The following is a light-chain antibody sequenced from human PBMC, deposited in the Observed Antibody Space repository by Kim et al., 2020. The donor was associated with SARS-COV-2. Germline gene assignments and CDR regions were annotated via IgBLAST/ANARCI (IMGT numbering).Light chain of an antibody. CDR2: DAT. CDR3: QQCYDWPPLT. Sequence: SRGESAAPSRRASQTINNKLVWYQQKPGQAPRLLNYDATTRATGVPARFIGSGSETDFTLTISSLQSEDFAVYYYQQCYDWPPLTFGRGTKVDIK. V-gene: IGKV3-15*01. J-gene: IGKJ1*01. CDR1: QTINNK.